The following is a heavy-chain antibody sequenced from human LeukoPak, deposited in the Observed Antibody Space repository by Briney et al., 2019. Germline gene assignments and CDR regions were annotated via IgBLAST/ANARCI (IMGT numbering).Heavy chain of an antibody. CDR2: IYYSGST. CDR3: ARAYYYGSGSYSIDY. V-gene: IGHV4-59*08. D-gene: IGHD3-10*01. CDR1: GGSISSYY. Sequence: SETLSLTCTASGGSISSYYWSWIRQAPGKGLEWIGYIYYSGSTNYNPSLKSRVTISVDTSKNQFSLKRSSVTAADTAVYYCARAYYYGSGSYSIDYWGQGTLVTVSS. J-gene: IGHJ4*02.